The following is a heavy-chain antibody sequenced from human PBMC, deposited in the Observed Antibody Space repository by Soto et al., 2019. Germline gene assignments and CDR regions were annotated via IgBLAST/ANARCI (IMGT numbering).Heavy chain of an antibody. CDR1: GFTFSSYW. J-gene: IGHJ6*02. Sequence: EVQLVESGGGLVQPGGSLRLSCAASGFTFSSYWMHWVRQAPGKGLVWVSGINSDGSSTSYADSVKGRFTISRDNAKNTLYLQMNSLRAEDTAVYYCAREMAETYYDFWSGSGMDVWGQGTTVTVSS. V-gene: IGHV3-74*01. D-gene: IGHD3-3*01. CDR3: AREMAETYYDFWSGSGMDV. CDR2: INSDGSST.